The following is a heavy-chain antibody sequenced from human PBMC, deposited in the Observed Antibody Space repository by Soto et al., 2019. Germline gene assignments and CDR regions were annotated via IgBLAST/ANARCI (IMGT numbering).Heavy chain of an antibody. J-gene: IGHJ4*02. D-gene: IGHD3-9*01. CDR3: ARGRYFDWYGFDY. CDR2: IYYSGST. CDR1: GGSISSGGYY. Sequence: SETLSLTXTVSGGSISSGGYYWSWIRQHPGKGLEWIGYIYYSGSTYYNPSLKSRVTISVDTSKNQFSLKLSSVTAADTAVYYCARGRYFDWYGFDYWGQGTLVTVSS. V-gene: IGHV4-31*02.